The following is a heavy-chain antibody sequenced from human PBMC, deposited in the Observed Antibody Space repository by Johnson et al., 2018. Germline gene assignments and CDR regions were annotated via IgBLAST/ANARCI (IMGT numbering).Heavy chain of an antibody. Sequence: VQLVESGGGVVQPGRSLRLSCAASGFTFSNYDMDWVRQAPGKGLEWVAVISYHGSNKYYADSVKGRFTISRDNSKNTLYLQMNSLRAEDTAVYYCGKDRTGGGEACDVWGRGTMVTVSS. V-gene: IGHV3-30*18. CDR2: ISYHGSNK. D-gene: IGHD2-15*01. J-gene: IGHJ3*01. CDR1: GFTFSNYD. CDR3: GKDRTGGGEACDV.